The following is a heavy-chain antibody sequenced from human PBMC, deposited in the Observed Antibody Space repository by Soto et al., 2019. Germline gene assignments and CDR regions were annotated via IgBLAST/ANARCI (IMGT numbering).Heavy chain of an antibody. V-gene: IGHV1-69*12. J-gene: IGHJ6*02. Sequence: QVQLVQSGAEVKKPGSSVKVSCKASGGTFSSYAISWVRQAPGQGLEWMGGIIPIFGTANYAQKFQGRVTITADESTSTAYMELSSLRSEDTAVYYCARDLGYDPSNNNYYYGMDVWGQGTTVTVSS. CDR2: IIPIFGTA. CDR1: GGTFSSYA. CDR3: ARDLGYDPSNNNYYYGMDV. D-gene: IGHD5-12*01.